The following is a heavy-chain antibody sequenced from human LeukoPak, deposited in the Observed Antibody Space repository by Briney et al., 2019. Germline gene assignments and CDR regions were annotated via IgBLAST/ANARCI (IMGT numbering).Heavy chain of an antibody. Sequence: ASVKVSCKASGYTFINYAINWGRQAPGQRPEWMGWINAGNGNTKYSQKFQGRVTITRDTSASTAYMELSSLRSEDTAVYYCARDDDWKSGNMAFDYWGQGTLVTVSS. CDR2: INAGNGNT. V-gene: IGHV1-3*01. CDR3: ARDDDWKSGNMAFDY. D-gene: IGHD1-1*01. J-gene: IGHJ4*02. CDR1: GYTFINYA.